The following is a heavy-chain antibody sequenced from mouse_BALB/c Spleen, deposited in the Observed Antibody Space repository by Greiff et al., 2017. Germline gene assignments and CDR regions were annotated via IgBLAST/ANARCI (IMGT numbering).Heavy chain of an antibody. J-gene: IGHJ1*01. Sequence: VMLVESGPGLVAPSQSLSITCTVSGFSLTSYGVHWVRQPPGKGLEWLGVIWAGGSTNYNSALMSRLSISKDNSKSQVFLKMNSLQTDDTAMYYCARAITTVVATDWYFDVWGAGTTVTVSS. V-gene: IGHV2-9*02. CDR3: ARAITTVVATDWYFDV. CDR2: IWAGGST. D-gene: IGHD1-1*01. CDR1: GFSLTSYG.